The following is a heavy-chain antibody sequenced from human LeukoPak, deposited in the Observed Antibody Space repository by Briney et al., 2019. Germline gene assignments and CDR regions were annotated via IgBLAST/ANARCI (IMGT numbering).Heavy chain of an antibody. Sequence: ASVKVSCKASGGTFSSYAISWVRQAPGQGLEWMGIINPSGGSTSYAQKFQGRVTMTRDTSTSTVYMELSSLRSEDTAVYYCARDREGGAAGWVFDYWGQGTLVTVSS. CDR2: INPSGGST. CDR1: GGTFSSYA. J-gene: IGHJ4*02. V-gene: IGHV1-46*01. CDR3: ARDREGGAAGWVFDY. D-gene: IGHD6-13*01.